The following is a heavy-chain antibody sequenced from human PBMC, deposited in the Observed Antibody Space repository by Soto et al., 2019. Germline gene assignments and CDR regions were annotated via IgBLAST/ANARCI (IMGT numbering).Heavy chain of an antibody. CDR3: ARVASTNYYYYMDV. CDR1: GFTVSSNY. J-gene: IGHJ6*03. CDR2: IYSGGST. D-gene: IGHD6-19*01. Sequence: GGSLRLSCAASGFTVSSNYMSWVRQAPGKGLERVSVIYSGGSTYYADSVKGRFTISRDNSKNTLYLQMNSLRAEDTAVYYCARVASTNYYYYMDVWGKGTTVTVSS. V-gene: IGHV3-66*01.